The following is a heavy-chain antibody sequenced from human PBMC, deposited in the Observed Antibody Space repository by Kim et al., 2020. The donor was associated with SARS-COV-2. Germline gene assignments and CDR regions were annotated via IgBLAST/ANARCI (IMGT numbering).Heavy chain of an antibody. Sequence: GGSLRLSCAASGFTFSSYWMSWVRQAPGKGREWVANIKQDGSEKYYVDSVKGRFTISRDNAKNSLYLQMNSLRAEDTAVYYCARDREGYYDFWSGYYVWFDPWGQGTLVTVSS. D-gene: IGHD3-3*01. CDR2: IKQDGSEK. V-gene: IGHV3-7*01. CDR1: GFTFSSYW. CDR3: ARDREGYYDFWSGYYVWFDP. J-gene: IGHJ5*02.